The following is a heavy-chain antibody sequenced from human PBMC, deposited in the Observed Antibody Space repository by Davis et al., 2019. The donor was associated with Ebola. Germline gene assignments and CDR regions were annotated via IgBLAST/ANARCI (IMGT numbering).Heavy chain of an antibody. V-gene: IGHV3-21*01. Sequence: GESLKISCAASGFTFSSYGMNWVRQAPGKGLEWVSSISSRSMYIYYADSVKGRFTISRDNAKNSLYLQMNSLRTEDTAVYYCARVGSGSYSNYYYGMDVWGQGTTVTVSS. CDR1: GFTFSSYG. CDR2: ISSRSMYI. D-gene: IGHD3-10*01. J-gene: IGHJ6*02. CDR3: ARVGSGSYSNYYYGMDV.